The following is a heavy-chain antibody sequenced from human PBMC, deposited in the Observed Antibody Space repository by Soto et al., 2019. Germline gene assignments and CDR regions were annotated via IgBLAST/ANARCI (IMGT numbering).Heavy chain of an antibody. J-gene: IGHJ4*02. Sequence: QVLLVQSGAEVKKPGASVKVSCKASGYTFNSYGVSWVRQAPGQGLEWMGWISAYNGNTKYSQNLQGRVTMTIDTTPSSASLEVRSLISDDTAIYYCARYFWSGQLPFYFDQWGQGTLVTVSS. CDR2: ISAYNGNT. V-gene: IGHV1-18*01. CDR1: GYTFNSYG. D-gene: IGHD3-3*01. CDR3: ARYFWSGQLPFYFDQ.